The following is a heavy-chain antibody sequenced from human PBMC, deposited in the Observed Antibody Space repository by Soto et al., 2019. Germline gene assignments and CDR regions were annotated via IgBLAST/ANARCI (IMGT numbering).Heavy chain of an antibody. CDR2: INPSGGST. V-gene: IGHV1-46*01. CDR3: ARYYYDSSGPAGAGYYGMDV. CDR1: GYTFTSYY. J-gene: IGHJ6*02. Sequence: ASVKVSSKASGYTFTSYYMHWVRQAPGQGLEWMGIINPSGGSTSYAQKFQGRVTLTRETSTSTVYMELSSLRSEDTAVYYCARYYYDSSGPAGAGYYGMDVWGQGTTVTVSS. D-gene: IGHD3-22*01.